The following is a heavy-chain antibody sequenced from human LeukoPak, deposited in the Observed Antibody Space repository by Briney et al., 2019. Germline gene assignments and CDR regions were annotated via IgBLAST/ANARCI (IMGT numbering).Heavy chain of an antibody. CDR2: ISSSSSYI. D-gene: IGHD3-10*01. CDR1: GFTFSSYS. Sequence: GGSLRLSCAASGFTFSSYSMNWVRQAPGKGLEWVSSISSSSSYIYYADSVKGRFTISRDNAKNSLYLQMNSLRAEDTAVYYCARDITMVRGVSIYYYYGMDVWGQGTTVTVSS. V-gene: IGHV3-21*01. J-gene: IGHJ6*02. CDR3: ARDITMVRGVSIYYYYGMDV.